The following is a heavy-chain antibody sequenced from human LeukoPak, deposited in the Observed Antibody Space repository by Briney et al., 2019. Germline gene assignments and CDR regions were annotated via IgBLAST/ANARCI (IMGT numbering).Heavy chain of an antibody. D-gene: IGHD5-18*01. J-gene: IGHJ4*02. CDR3: ARDLQVYSYGYGDY. V-gene: IGHV3-7*01. CDR1: GITFSRFW. CDR2: IKQDGSEK. Sequence: AGGSLRLSCAASGITFSRFWMSWVRQAPGKGLQWVANIKQDGSEKYYVDSVKGRFTISRDNAKNSLYLQMNSLRAEDTAVYYCARDLQVYSYGYGDYWGQGTLVTVSS.